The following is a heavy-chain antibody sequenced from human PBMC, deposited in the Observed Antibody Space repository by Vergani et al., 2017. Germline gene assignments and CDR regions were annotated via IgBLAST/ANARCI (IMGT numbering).Heavy chain of an antibody. D-gene: IGHD1-14*01. V-gene: IGHV4-61*01. CDR1: GGSVSSGSYY. Sequence: QVQLQESGPGLVKPSETLSLTCTVSGGSVSSGSYYWSWIRQPPGKGLEWIGYIYYSGSTNYNPSLKSRVTISVDTTKNQFSLKLSSVTAADTAVYYCARRDASGPYLGLWGYGGQGTLVTVSS. CDR2: IYYSGST. J-gene: IGHJ4*02. CDR3: ARRDASGPYLGLWGY.